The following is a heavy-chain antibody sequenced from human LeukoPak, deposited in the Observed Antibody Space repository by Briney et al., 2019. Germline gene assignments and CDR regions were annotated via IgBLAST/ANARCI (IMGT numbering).Heavy chain of an antibody. J-gene: IGHJ4*02. Sequence: GGSLRLSCAASGLTFNSYTMSWVRQAPGKGLEWVSGISGNGGNTYYADSVKGRFTISRDNSKNTLYLQMNSLRAEDTAIYYCAKVTVGMGRAFDHWGQGTLVTVSS. CDR2: ISGNGGNT. V-gene: IGHV3-23*01. CDR3: AKVTVGMGRAFDH. CDR1: GLTFNSYT. D-gene: IGHD3-22*01.